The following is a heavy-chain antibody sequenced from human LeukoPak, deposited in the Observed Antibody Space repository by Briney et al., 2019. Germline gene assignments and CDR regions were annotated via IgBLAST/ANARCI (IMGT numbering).Heavy chain of an antibody. CDR2: INHSGST. J-gene: IGHJ5*02. CDR3: AREVSPVVAAIGEGGNWFDP. Sequence: PSETLSLTCAVYGGSFSGYYWSWIRQPPGKGLEWIGEINHSGSTNYNPSLKSRVTISVDTSKNQFSLKLSSVTAADTAVYYCAREVSPVVAAIGEGGNWFDPWGQGTLVTVSS. D-gene: IGHD2-15*01. CDR1: GGSFSGYY. V-gene: IGHV4-34*01.